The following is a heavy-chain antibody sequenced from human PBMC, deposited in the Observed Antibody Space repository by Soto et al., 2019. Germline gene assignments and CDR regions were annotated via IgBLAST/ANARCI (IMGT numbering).Heavy chain of an antibody. Sequence: SEPLSLTCTVSGGSISSYYWSWIRQPPGKGLEWIGYIYYSGSTNYNPSLKSRVTISVDTSKNQFSLKLSRLRSDDTAVYYCARGAVAAAMNYYYYGMDVWGQGTTVTVSS. CDR1: GGSISSYY. J-gene: IGHJ6*02. CDR2: IYYSGST. CDR3: ARGAVAAAMNYYYYGMDV. V-gene: IGHV4-59*01. D-gene: IGHD2-2*01.